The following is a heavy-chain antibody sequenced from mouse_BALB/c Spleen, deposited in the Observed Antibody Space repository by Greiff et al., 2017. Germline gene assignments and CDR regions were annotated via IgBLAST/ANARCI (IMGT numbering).Heavy chain of an antibody. V-gene: IGHV14-3*02. CDR3: AFYNGDWYFDV. CDR2: IDPANGNT. J-gene: IGHJ1*01. D-gene: IGHD6-1*01. Sequence: VLLQQSGAELVKPGASVKLSCTASGFNIKDTYMHWVKQRPEQGLEWIGRIDPANGNTKYDPKFQGKATITADTSSNTAYLQLSSLTSEDTAVYYCAFYNGDWYFDVWGAGTTVTVSA. CDR1: GFNIKDTY.